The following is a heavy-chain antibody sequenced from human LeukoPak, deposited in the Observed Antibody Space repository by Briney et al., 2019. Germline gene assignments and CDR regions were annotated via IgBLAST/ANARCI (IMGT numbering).Heavy chain of an antibody. CDR3: ARDATVYYDFWSGYTTN. J-gene: IGHJ4*02. V-gene: IGHV3-7*01. CDR2: IKQDGSEK. D-gene: IGHD3-3*01. Sequence: GGSLRLSCAASGFTFSSYEMNWVRQAPGKGLGWVANIKQDGSEKYYVDSVKGRFTISRDNAKNSLYLQMNSLRAEDTAVYYCARDATVYYDFWSGYTTNWGQGTLVTVSS. CDR1: GFTFSSYE.